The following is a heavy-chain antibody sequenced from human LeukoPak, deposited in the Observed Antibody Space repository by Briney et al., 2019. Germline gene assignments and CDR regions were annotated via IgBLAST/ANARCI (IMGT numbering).Heavy chain of an antibody. CDR2: INHSGST. V-gene: IGHV4-34*01. CDR3: ARGQSPYPTPDPIQLWFYFDY. Sequence: SETLSLTCAVYGGSFSGYYWSWIRQPPGKGLEWIGEINHSGSTNYNPSLKSRVTISVDTSKNQFSLKLSSVTAADTAVYYCARGQSPYPTPDPIQLWFYFDYWGQGTLVTASS. J-gene: IGHJ4*02. D-gene: IGHD5-18*01. CDR1: GGSFSGYY.